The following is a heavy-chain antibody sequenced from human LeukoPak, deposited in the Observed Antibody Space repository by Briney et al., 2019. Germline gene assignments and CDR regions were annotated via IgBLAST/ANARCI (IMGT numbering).Heavy chain of an antibody. Sequence: SETLSLTCAVTGGSISSGNYSWSWIRQPPGKGLEWIGYIYQSGTTYYNPSLKSRVTISLDRSKNEFSLKLNSVTAADTAVYYCARLAYCGGDCYRHFDYWGQGTLVTVSA. CDR1: GGSISSGNYS. CDR2: IYQSGTT. J-gene: IGHJ4*02. V-gene: IGHV4-30-2*01. CDR3: ARLAYCGGDCYRHFDY. D-gene: IGHD2-21*02.